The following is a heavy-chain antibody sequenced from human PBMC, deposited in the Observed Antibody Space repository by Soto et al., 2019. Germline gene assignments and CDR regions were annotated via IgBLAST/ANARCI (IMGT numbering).Heavy chain of an antibody. J-gene: IGHJ5*02. CDR2: INHTGGT. D-gene: IGHD3-3*01. Sequence: SETLSLTCAVYGGSVNGYYWNWIRPPPGKGLEWIGEINHTGGTHYNPSLKSRVTMSVDTPKNQFSLRLSSVTAADTAIYYCATRITVFGLLIPPFDPWGQGTQVTVSS. V-gene: IGHV4-34*01. CDR3: ATRITVFGLLIPPFDP. CDR1: GGSVNGYY.